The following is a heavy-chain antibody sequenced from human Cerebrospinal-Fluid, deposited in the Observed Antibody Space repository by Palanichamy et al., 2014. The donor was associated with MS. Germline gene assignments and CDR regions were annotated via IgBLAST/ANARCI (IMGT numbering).Heavy chain of an antibody. D-gene: IGHD6-19*01. CDR3: AKSSLIRGWLEGDYFDS. J-gene: IGHJ5*01. CDR2: ISYDGSNK. Sequence: QVQLVESRGGVVQPGRSLRLSCAASGFSFSSYGIHWVRQTPGEGLEWVADISYDGSNKYYADSVKGRFTISRDNSKNTVYLQMNRLRPEDTAVYYCAKSSLIRGWLEGDYFDSWGQGTLATVSS. V-gene: IGHV3-30*18. CDR1: GFSFSSYG.